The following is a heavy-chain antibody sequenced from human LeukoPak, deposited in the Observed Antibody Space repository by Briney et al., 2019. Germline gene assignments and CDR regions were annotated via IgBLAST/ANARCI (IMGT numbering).Heavy chain of an antibody. D-gene: IGHD5-12*01. Sequence: SETLSLTCTVSGGSISGYYWSWIRQPPGKGLEWIGYIYYSGSTNYNPSLKSRVTISVDTSKNQFSLKLSSVTAADTAVYYCARGQNAIVATIWFDPWGQGTLVTVSS. J-gene: IGHJ5*02. CDR3: ARGQNAIVATIWFDP. CDR1: GGSISGYY. V-gene: IGHV4-59*08. CDR2: IYYSGST.